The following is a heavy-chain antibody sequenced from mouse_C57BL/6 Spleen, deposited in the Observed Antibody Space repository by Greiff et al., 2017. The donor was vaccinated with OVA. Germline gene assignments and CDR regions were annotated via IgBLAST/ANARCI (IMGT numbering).Heavy chain of an antibody. CDR2: IHPNSGST. Sequence: QVQLQQPGAELVKPGASVKLSCKASGYTFTSYWMHWVKQRPGQGLEWIGMIHPNSGSTNYNEKFKSKATLTVDKSSSTAYMHISSLTSEDSAVYYCARYYGSSYDYWGQGTTLTVSS. CDR3: ARYYGSSYDY. CDR1: GYTFTSYW. V-gene: IGHV1-64*01. D-gene: IGHD1-1*01. J-gene: IGHJ2*01.